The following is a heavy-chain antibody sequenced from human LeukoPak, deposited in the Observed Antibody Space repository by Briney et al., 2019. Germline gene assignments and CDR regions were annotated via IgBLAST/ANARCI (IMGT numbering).Heavy chain of an antibody. CDR2: ISGSGGST. CDR1: GFTFSSYA. J-gene: IGHJ4*02. CDR3: AKDRVVRSDYYFDY. D-gene: IGHD2-15*01. Sequence: GGSLRLSCAASGFTFSSYAMSRVRQAPGKGLEWVSAISGSGGSTYYADSVKGRFTISRDNSKNTLYPQMNSLRAEDTAVYYCAKDRVVRSDYYFDYWGQGTLVTVSS. V-gene: IGHV3-23*01.